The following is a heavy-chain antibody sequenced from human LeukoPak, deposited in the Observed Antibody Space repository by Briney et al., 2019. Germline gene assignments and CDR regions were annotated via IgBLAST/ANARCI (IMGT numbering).Heavy chain of an antibody. Sequence: PGGSLRLSCAASGFTFSSYWMSWVRQAPGKGLEWVAIIKQDGSEKYYVDSVKGRFTISRDNAKNSLYLQMNSLRAEDTAVYYCAKDLRYYDSSGYYNFDYWGQGTLVTVSS. J-gene: IGHJ4*02. D-gene: IGHD3-22*01. CDR3: AKDLRYYDSSGYYNFDY. V-gene: IGHV3-7*03. CDR1: GFTFSSYW. CDR2: IKQDGSEK.